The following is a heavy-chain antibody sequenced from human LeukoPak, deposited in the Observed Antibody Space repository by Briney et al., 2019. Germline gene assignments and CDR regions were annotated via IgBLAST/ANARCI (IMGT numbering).Heavy chain of an antibody. CDR2: IIPIFGTA. D-gene: IGHD3-10*02. J-gene: IGHJ5*02. CDR3: ARGRKPFSGTAIYSGNWFDP. CDR1: GGTFSSYA. V-gene: IGHV1-69*13. Sequence: ASVKVSCKASGGTFSSYAISWVRQAPGQGLEWMGGIIPIFGTANYAQKFQGRVTITADEFTSTAYMELSSLRSEDTAVYYCARGRKPFSGTAIYSGNWFDPWGQGTLVTVSS.